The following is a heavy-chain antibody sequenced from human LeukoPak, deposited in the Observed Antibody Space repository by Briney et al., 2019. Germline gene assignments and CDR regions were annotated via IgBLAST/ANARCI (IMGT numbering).Heavy chain of an antibody. Sequence: PGGSLRLSCAASGFILSNYIMNWVRQAPGKGLEWVSSITNSSRYTYYADSVRGRFTISRDNAKNSLYLQMNSLRAEDTAVYYCARDRYRDYWGQGTLVTVSP. D-gene: IGHD1-14*01. J-gene: IGHJ4*02. V-gene: IGHV3-21*01. CDR3: ARDRYRDY. CDR2: ITNSSRYT. CDR1: GFILSNYI.